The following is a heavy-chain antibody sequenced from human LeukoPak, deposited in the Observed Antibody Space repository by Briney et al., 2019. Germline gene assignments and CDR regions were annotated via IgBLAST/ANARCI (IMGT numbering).Heavy chain of an antibody. J-gene: IGHJ4*02. Sequence: GGSLRLSCAGSGFAFSEYWMHWARQTPEKGLMWVSRINDGGTYTAYADSVKGRFAVSRDNAENTLYLQMDSLTVEDTGLYYCVREIKIMGFRAFDYWGQGTPVTVSS. CDR3: VREIKIMGFRAFDY. V-gene: IGHV3-74*01. CDR2: INDGGTYT. CDR1: GFAFSEYW. D-gene: IGHD3-10*01.